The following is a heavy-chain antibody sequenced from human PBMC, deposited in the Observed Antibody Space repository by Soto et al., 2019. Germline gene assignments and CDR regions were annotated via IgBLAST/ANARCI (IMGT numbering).Heavy chain of an antibody. CDR3: TRDRVLLWFGELTLDAFDI. J-gene: IGHJ3*02. D-gene: IGHD3-10*01. Sequence: GGSLRLSCTASGFTFGDYAMSWFRQAPGKGLEWVGFIRSKAYGGTTEYAASVKGRFTISRDDSKSIAYLQMNSLKTEDTAVYYCTRDRVLLWFGELTLDAFDIWGQGTMVTVS. CDR1: GFTFGDYA. CDR2: IRSKAYGGTT. V-gene: IGHV3-49*03.